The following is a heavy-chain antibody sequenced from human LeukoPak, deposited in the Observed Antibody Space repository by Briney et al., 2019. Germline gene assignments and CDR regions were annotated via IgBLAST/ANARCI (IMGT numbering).Heavy chain of an antibody. D-gene: IGHD3-22*01. V-gene: IGHV3-30*04. Sequence: PGGSLRLSCAASGFTFSSYVMHWVRQAPGKGLEWVAIISYDGSNEYYADSVKGRFTISRDNSKNTLYMQMNSLRAADTAVYYCARDRGNYYDSSGGDYWGQGTLVTVSS. CDR3: ARDRGNYYDSSGGDY. CDR1: GFTFSSYV. CDR2: ISYDGSNE. J-gene: IGHJ4*02.